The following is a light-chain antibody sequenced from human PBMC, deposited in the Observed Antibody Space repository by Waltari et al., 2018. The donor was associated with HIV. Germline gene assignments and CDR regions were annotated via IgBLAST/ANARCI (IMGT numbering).Light chain of an antibody. CDR3: SSYTDSDSLL. CDR2: GVN. CDR1: TSDIGIYDL. J-gene: IGLJ2*01. Sequence: QSALTQPASVSGSPGQSITISCTGDTSDIGIYDLVSWYQKYPDKAPRLIMYGVNPRPSGISNRVSGSKSGNTASLTISALQGDDEADYYCSSYTDSDSLLFGGGTKLTVL. V-gene: IGLV2-14*01.